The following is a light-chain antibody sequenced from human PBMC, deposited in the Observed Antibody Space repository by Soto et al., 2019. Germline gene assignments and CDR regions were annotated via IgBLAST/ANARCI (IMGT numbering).Light chain of an antibody. V-gene: IGLV1-40*01. CDR3: QSYDGTLTAVI. CDR1: SSNIGAGYD. Sequence: QPVLTQPPSVSGAPGQSVTISCTGTSSNIGAGYDIHWYQQPPGTAPKLVIYNNHNRPSGVPDRFSGSKSGTSGSLAITGLQAEDEADYFCQSYDGTLTAVIFGGGTKVTVL. CDR2: NNH. J-gene: IGLJ2*01.